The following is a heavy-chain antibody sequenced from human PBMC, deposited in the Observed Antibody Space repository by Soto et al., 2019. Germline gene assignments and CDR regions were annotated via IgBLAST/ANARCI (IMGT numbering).Heavy chain of an antibody. Sequence: VKLVQSGSEVKRPGASVKVSCKASGYTFADYGSSWVRQAPGQGLEWMGWISTYNGHTNYAQNVQARVTLTSDTSTNTAYMELRSLRADDTAVYYCAREWQQLGQGDYYYYAMDVWGQGTTVTVSS. CDR1: GYTFADYG. CDR2: ISTYNGHT. V-gene: IGHV1-18*01. CDR3: AREWQQLGQGDYYYYAMDV. D-gene: IGHD6-13*01. J-gene: IGHJ6*02.